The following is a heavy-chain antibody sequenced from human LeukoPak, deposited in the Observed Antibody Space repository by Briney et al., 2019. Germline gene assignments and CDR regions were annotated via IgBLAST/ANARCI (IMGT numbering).Heavy chain of an antibody. CDR3: AKGGYYDSSGPRAFDI. Sequence: PGRSLRLSCAASGFTFSSYGMHWVRQAPGKGLEWVAVIWYDGSNKYYADSVKGRFTIPRDNSKNTLYLQMNSLRAEDTAVYYCAKGGYYDSSGPRAFDIWGQGTMVTVSS. CDR2: IWYDGSNK. D-gene: IGHD3-22*01. CDR1: GFTFSSYG. J-gene: IGHJ3*02. V-gene: IGHV3-33*06.